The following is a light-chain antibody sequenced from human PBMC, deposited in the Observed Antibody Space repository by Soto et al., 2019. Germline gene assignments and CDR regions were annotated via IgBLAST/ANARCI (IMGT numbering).Light chain of an antibody. CDR2: DAS. V-gene: IGKV3-11*01. CDR3: QQRSNWPPIT. Sequence: EIVLTHSPATLSLSPLERATLSCRSSQSVSSHLAWYQQKPGQAPRLLIYDASNRATGIPARFSGSGSGTDFTLTISSLEPEDFAVYYCQQRSNWPPITCGQGTRLEIK. CDR1: QSVSSH. J-gene: IGKJ5*01.